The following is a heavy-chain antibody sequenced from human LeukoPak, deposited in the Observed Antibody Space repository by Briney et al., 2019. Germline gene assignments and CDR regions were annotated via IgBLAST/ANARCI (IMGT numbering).Heavy chain of an antibody. Sequence: SETLSLTCTVSGGSISGYYWSWIRQPPGKGLEWIGYIYYSGSTKCNPSLKSRVTISVDASKNQFSLRQSSLTAADTAVYYCARGALDTKTRFDYWGQGTLVTVSS. V-gene: IGHV4-59*01. J-gene: IGHJ4*02. D-gene: IGHD5-18*01. CDR3: ARGALDTKTRFDY. CDR2: IYYSGST. CDR1: GGSISGYY.